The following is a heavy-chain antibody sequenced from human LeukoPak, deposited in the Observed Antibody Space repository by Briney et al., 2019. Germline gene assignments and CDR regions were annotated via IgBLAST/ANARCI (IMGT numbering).Heavy chain of an antibody. CDR1: GGSISSYY. J-gene: IGHJ2*01. CDR3: ARPSNTYAYWYFDL. CDR2: IYYSGNT. D-gene: IGHD5-18*01. Sequence: SETLSLTCTVSGGSISSYYWSWIRQPPGKGLEWIGYIYYSGNTNYNPSLKSRVTISVDTSKNQFSLKLSSVTAADTAVYYCARPSNTYAYWYFDLWGRGILVTVSS. V-gene: IGHV4-59*08.